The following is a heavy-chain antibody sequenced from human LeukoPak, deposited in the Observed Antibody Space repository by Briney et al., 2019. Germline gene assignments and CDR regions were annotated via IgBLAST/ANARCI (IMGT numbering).Heavy chain of an antibody. J-gene: IGHJ4*02. CDR1: GFTFSDYY. CDR3: TRDPDTSSKVDY. D-gene: IGHD6-6*01. Sequence: GGSLRLSCATSGFTFSDYYMSWIRHAPGKGLEGVSYISSSGSPLYYADSVKGRFTISRDNANNSVFMQMNSLRAEDTAVYYCTRDPDTSSKVDYWGQGALVTVSS. V-gene: IGHV3-11*01. CDR2: ISSSGSPL.